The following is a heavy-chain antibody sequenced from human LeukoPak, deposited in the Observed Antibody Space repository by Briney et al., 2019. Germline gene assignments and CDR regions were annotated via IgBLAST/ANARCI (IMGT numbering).Heavy chain of an antibody. CDR1: GFIFDDYA. Sequence: GGSLRLSCAAPGFIFDDYAIHWVRQAPGKGLEWVSLISGDAGITKYADSVKGRFTISRDDSKNSLYLQMNSLRTEDTALYYCARERLDCSGGSCYGNYYSYYGMGVWGQGTTVTV. CDR3: ARERLDCSGGSCYGNYYSYYGMGV. V-gene: IGHV3-43*02. J-gene: IGHJ6*02. D-gene: IGHD2-15*01. CDR2: ISGDAGIT.